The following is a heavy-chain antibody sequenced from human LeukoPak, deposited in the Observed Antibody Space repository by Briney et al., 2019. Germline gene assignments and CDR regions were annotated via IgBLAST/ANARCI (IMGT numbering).Heavy chain of an antibody. D-gene: IGHD3-16*01. CDR2: INSDSSLM. J-gene: IGHJ4*02. Sequence: GGSLRLSCAASGFTFSSYSMNWVRQAPGKGLGWVSSINSDSSLMFYAESVKGRFTISRDNARNSLYLQMNSLRAEDTAVYYCIRDLFDDYSLDYWGQGALVTVSS. CDR1: GFTFSSYS. CDR3: IRDLFDDYSLDY. V-gene: IGHV3-21*01.